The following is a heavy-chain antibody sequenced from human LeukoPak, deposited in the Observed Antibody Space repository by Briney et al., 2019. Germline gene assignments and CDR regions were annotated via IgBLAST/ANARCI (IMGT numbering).Heavy chain of an antibody. J-gene: IGHJ4*02. D-gene: IGHD1-7*01. Sequence: PGGSLRLSCAVSGITLSNYGMSWVRQAPGKGLEWVSAISGSGGSTYYADSVKGRFTISRDNSKNTLYLQMNSLRAEDTAVYYCAKVSGTTVWIDYWGQGTLVTVSS. CDR3: AKVSGTTVWIDY. CDR1: GITLSNYG. V-gene: IGHV3-23*01. CDR2: ISGSGGST.